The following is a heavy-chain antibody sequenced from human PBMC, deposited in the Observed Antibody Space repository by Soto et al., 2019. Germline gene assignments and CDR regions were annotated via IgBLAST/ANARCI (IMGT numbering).Heavy chain of an antibody. V-gene: IGHV1-8*01. D-gene: IGHD2-15*01. J-gene: IGHJ6*02. CDR3: ARGGCSGGSCYQNYYYYYGMDV. CDR2: MNPNSGNT. Sequence: QVQLVQSGAEVKKPGASVKVSCKASGYTFTSYDINWVRQATGQGLEWMGWMNPNSGNTGYAQKFQGRVTMTRNTSISTADMELSSLRSEDTAVYYCARGGCSGGSCYQNYYYYYGMDVWGQGTTVTVSS. CDR1: GYTFTSYD.